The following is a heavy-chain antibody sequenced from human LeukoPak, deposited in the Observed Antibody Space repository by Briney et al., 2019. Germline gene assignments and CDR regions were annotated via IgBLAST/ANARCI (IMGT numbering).Heavy chain of an antibody. CDR2: ISWNSGSI. Sequence: GGSLRLSCAASGFTFSSYGMHWVRQAPGKGLEWVSGISWNSGSIGYADSVKGRFTISRDNAKNSLYLQMNSLRAEDTALYYCAKDMVEGPYCSSTSCYKSYGMDVWGQGTTVTVSS. CDR3: AKDMVEGPYCSSTSCYKSYGMDV. V-gene: IGHV3-9*01. J-gene: IGHJ6*02. CDR1: GFTFSSYG. D-gene: IGHD2-2*02.